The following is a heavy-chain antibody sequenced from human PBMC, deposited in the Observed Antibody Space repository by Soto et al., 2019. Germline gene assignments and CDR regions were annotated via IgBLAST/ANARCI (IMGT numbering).Heavy chain of an antibody. V-gene: IGHV3-7*01. CDR3: ARDLDYYASGSSFDY. D-gene: IGHD3-10*01. CDR2: IKGDGSEK. Sequence: EVQLVESGGGLVQPGGSLRLACVASGFTFSSYWMNWVRQVPGKGLEWVANIKGDGSEKNYVDSVKGRFTLSRDNAKNSLYLQMDSLRVEDTAVYYCARDLDYYASGSSFDYWGQGTLVTVSS. CDR1: GFTFSSYW. J-gene: IGHJ4*02.